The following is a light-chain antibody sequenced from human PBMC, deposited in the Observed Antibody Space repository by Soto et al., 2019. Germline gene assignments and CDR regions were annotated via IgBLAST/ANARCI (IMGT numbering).Light chain of an antibody. CDR3: GTWDSSLSAEV. V-gene: IGLV1-51*01. Sequence: QSVLTQPPSVSAAPGQKVTIPCFGSGSKIGNNNVSWYQQLPGTAPKLLIYDNNKRPSGIPDRFSGSKSGTSATLGITGLQTGDEADYYCGTWDSSLSAEVFGGGTKLTVL. J-gene: IGLJ3*02. CDR1: GSKIGNNN. CDR2: DNN.